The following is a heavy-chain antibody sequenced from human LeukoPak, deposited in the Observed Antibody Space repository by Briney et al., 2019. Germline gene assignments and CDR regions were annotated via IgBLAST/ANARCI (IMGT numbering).Heavy chain of an antibody. CDR2: ISGSGGST. CDR3: AKSLDYGDSSFDY. V-gene: IGHV3-23*01. CDR1: GFTCSSYA. J-gene: IGHJ4*02. D-gene: IGHD4-17*01. Sequence: GGSLRLSCAASGFTCSSYAMSWVRQAPGKGLEWVSAISGSGGSTYYADPVKGRLTISRDNSKDTLYLQMNSLRAEDTAVYYCAKSLDYGDSSFDYWGQGTLVTVSS.